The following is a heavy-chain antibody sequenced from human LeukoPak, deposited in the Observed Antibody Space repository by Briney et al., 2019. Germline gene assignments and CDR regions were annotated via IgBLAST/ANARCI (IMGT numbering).Heavy chain of an antibody. Sequence: VASVKVSCKASGYTFTSYDINWVRQATGQGLEWMGWMNPNSGNTGYAQKFRGRVTMTRNTSITTAYMELSSLRSEDTAVYYCARVATAVAGTDFDYWGQGTLVTVSS. D-gene: IGHD6-19*01. CDR2: MNPNSGNT. CDR3: ARVATAVAGTDFDY. J-gene: IGHJ4*02. V-gene: IGHV1-8*01. CDR1: GYTFTSYD.